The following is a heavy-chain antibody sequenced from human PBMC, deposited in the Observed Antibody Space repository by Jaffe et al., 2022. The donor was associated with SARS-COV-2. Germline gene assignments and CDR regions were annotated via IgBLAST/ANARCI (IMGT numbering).Heavy chain of an antibody. J-gene: IGHJ6*03. D-gene: IGHD3-10*01. CDR2: ITGNGGTI. CDR1: EFTFDDYA. V-gene: IGHV3-9*01. CDR3: VKGGKLSSYYYYMDV. Sequence: EVQLVESGGDLVQPGRSLRLSCAASEFTFDDYAMHWVRQAPGKGLEWVSGITGNGGTIEYADSVKGRFTISRDNAERSLYLEMNSLRPEDTALYYCVKGGKLSSYYYYMDVWGKGTTVTVSS.